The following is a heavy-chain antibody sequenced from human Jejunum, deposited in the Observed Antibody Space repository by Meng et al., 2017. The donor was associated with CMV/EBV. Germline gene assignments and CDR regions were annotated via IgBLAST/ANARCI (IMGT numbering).Heavy chain of an antibody. CDR3: ARAPHTSYYYFGMDV. CDR2: IGTGGDS. V-gene: IGHV3-13*01. D-gene: IGHD2-2*01. J-gene: IGHJ6*02. Sequence: GFTFSISDMNWVRQATGQGLEWVSVIGTGGDSYSPASVKGRFTISRQDFTNSLYLQMNSLRAEDSAVYFCARAPHTSYYYFGMDVWGQGTTVTVSS. CDR1: GFTFSISD.